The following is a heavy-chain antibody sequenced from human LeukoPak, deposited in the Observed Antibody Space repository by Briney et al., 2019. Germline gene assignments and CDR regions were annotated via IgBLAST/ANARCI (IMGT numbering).Heavy chain of an antibody. Sequence: ASVTVSFMASGYTFTDFYIHWLRQAPGKGREWMGWINPNSGDANYAPKFQGRVTMTRDTSITTAYMELSSLRSDDTAVYYCARGHCGSATCQRNWFDPWGQGSLVTVSS. D-gene: IGHD2-2*01. CDR2: INPNSGDA. V-gene: IGHV1-2*02. J-gene: IGHJ5*02. CDR3: ARGHCGSATCQRNWFDP. CDR1: GYTFTDFY.